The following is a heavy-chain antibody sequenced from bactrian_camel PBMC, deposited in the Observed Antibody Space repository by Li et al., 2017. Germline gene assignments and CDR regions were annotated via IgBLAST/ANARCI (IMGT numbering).Heavy chain of an antibody. J-gene: IGHJ6*01. Sequence: VQLVESGGGSVQAGGSLRLSCVASESTYRSGCTGWYREAPGQAREGIASIDSDGSTTYIDSVKGRFTISRDNTENTLYLQMNSLSPEDTAKYYCSAVDFDESPPGGACTAQEAVFFGRWGQGTQVTVS. CDR2: IDSDGST. V-gene: IGHV3S53*01. CDR3: SAVDFDESPPGGACTAQEAVFFGR. D-gene: IGHD6*01. CDR1: ESTYRSGC.